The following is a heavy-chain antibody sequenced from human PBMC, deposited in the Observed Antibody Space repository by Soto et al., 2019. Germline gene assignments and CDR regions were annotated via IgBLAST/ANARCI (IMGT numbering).Heavy chain of an antibody. Sequence: GGSLRLSCAASGFTFSSYGMHWVRQAPGKGLEWVAVISYDGSNKYYADSVKGRFTISRDNSKNTLYLQMNSLRAEDTAVYYCAKCGGSGGSCYAFDYWGQGT. J-gene: IGHJ4*02. V-gene: IGHV3-30*18. CDR3: AKCGGSGGSCYAFDY. CDR1: GFTFSSYG. D-gene: IGHD2-15*01. CDR2: ISYDGSNK.